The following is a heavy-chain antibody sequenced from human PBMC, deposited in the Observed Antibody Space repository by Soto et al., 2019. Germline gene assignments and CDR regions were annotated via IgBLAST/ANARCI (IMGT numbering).Heavy chain of an antibody. CDR1: GFTFSSYA. V-gene: IGHV3-23*01. CDR2: ISGSGGST. D-gene: IGHD3-22*01. J-gene: IGHJ4*02. Sequence: GGSLRLSCAASGFTFSSYAMSWVRQAPGKGLEWVSAISGSGGSTYYADSVKGRFTISRDNSKNTLYLQMNSLRAEDTAVYYCAKDSALYYYDSSGYYYSFGDFDYWGQGTLVTVSS. CDR3: AKDSALYYYDSSGYYYSFGDFDY.